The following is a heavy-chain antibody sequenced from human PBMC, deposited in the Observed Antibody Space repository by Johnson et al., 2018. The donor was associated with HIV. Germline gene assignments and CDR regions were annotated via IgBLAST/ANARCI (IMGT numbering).Heavy chain of an antibody. Sequence: MLLVESGGGLVQPGGSLRLSCAASGFTFSSYWMGWVRQAPGKGLEWVANIKQDGSEKYYGDSLKGRFTISRDNAKNSLYLQMNSLRAEDTAVYYCATFGGGSFHAFDIWGQGTMVTVSS. D-gene: IGHD1-26*01. CDR2: IKQDGSEK. CDR1: GFTFSSYW. J-gene: IGHJ3*02. CDR3: ATFGGGSFHAFDI. V-gene: IGHV3-7*05.